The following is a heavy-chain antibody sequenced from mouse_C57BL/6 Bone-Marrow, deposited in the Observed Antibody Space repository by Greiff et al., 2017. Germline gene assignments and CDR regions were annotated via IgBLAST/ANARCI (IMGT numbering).Heavy chain of an antibody. J-gene: IGHJ3*01. CDR1: GFSLSTFGMG. Sequence: QVQLKVSGPGLLQPSQPLSLTCSFSGFSLSTFGMGVGWIRQPSGKGLEWLAHIWWDDDKYYNPALKSRLTISKDTAKHQVFLKIANVDTADTATYYWARRGYYGSRLAYWGQGTLVTVSA. V-gene: IGHV8-8*01. D-gene: IGHD1-1*01. CDR2: IWWDDDK. CDR3: ARRGYYGSRLAY.